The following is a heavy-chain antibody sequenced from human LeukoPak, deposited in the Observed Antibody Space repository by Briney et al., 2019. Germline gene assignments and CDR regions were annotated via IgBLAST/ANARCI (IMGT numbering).Heavy chain of an antibody. CDR1: GFTFTSYA. V-gene: IGHV3-23*01. Sequence: GGSLRLSCAASGFTFTSYAMSWVRQAPGKGLEWVSGSAGGGSTYYADSVKGRFTISRDNAKNSLYLQMNSLRAEDTAVYYCARGLGYYYMDVWGKGTTVTVSS. CDR2: SAGGGST. CDR3: ARGLGYYYMDV. J-gene: IGHJ6*03. D-gene: IGHD3/OR15-3a*01.